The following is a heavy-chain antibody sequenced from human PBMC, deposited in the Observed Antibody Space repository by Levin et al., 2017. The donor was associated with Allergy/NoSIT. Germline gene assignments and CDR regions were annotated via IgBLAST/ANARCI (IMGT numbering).Heavy chain of an antibody. J-gene: IGHJ5*02. CDR1: GFTFSSYA. D-gene: IGHD2-21*02. CDR3: AKGPRVVVTAGWFDP. V-gene: IGHV3-23*01. Sequence: GESLKISCAASGFTFSSYAMSWVRQAPGKGLEWVSAISGSGGSTYYADSVKGRFTISRDNSKNTLYLQMNSLRAEDTAVYYCAKGPRVVVTAGWFDPWGQGTLVTVSS. CDR2: ISGSGGST.